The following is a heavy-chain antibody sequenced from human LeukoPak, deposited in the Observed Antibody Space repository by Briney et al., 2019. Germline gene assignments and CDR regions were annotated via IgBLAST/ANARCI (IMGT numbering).Heavy chain of an antibody. V-gene: IGHV3-20*04. J-gene: IGHJ4*02. CDR2: INWNGAGT. D-gene: IGHD3-16*02. Sequence: GGSLRLSCATSGFTFDDFGMTWVRQAPGKGLEWVSGINWNGAGTGYADSVKGRFTISRDNAKKILYLQMNSLRVEDTAVYYCARWELSGRVMERLSWIDHWGQGALVTVSS. CDR3: ARWELSGRVMERLSWIDH. CDR1: GFTFDDFG.